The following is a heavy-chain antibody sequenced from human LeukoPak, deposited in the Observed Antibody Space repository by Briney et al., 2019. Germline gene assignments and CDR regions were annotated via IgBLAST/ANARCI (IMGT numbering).Heavy chain of an antibody. CDR2: IYYSGST. Sequence: SETLSLTCTVSGGSISSYYWSWIRQPPGKGLEWIGYIYYSGSTNYNPSLKSRVTISVDTSKNQFSLKLSSVTAADTAVYYCARYREGLLWFGELLDWGQGTLVTVSS. J-gene: IGHJ4*02. CDR1: GGSISSYY. CDR3: ARYREGLLWFGELLD. D-gene: IGHD3-10*01. V-gene: IGHV4-59*01.